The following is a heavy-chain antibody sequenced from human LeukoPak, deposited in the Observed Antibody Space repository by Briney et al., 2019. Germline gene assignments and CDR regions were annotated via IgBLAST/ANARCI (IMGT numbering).Heavy chain of an antibody. V-gene: IGHV3-7*01. J-gene: IGHJ3*02. CDR2: IKQDGSEK. CDR1: GFTFSSYW. Sequence: GGSLRLSCTTSGFTFSSYWMNWVRQAPGKGLEWVANIKQDGSEKYYVDSVKGRFTISRDNAKNSLYLQMNSLRAEDTAVYYCARGSSGITFDIWGQGTMVTVSS. D-gene: IGHD6-19*01. CDR3: ARGSSGITFDI.